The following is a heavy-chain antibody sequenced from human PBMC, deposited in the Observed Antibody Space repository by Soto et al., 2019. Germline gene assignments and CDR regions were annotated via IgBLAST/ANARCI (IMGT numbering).Heavy chain of an antibody. Sequence: EVQLVASEGGLVEPGGSLRLSCAASGFTFITAWMNWVRQAPGKGLEWVGHVKSGGTTDYAAPVKGRFTISREDSKNTVSLQMSGLKPEDTAVYYCAVDTPGFGQGEFEYWGQGALVTVSS. CDR2: VKSGGTT. CDR3: AVDTPGFGQGEFEY. D-gene: IGHD5-18*01. CDR1: GFTFITAW. V-gene: IGHV3-15*07. J-gene: IGHJ4*02.